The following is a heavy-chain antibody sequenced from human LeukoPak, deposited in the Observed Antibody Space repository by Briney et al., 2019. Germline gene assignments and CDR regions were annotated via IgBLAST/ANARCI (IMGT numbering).Heavy chain of an antibody. V-gene: IGHV3-53*01. CDR3: ARGPRNRYYFDY. CDR1: GFTFNNNA. D-gene: IGHD1-14*01. J-gene: IGHJ4*02. Sequence: GGSLKLSCAASGFTFNNNAMSWVRQASGEGLEWVSVIYSGGSTYYADSVKGRFTISRDNSKNTLYLQMNSLRAEDTAVYYCARGPRNRYYFDYWGQGTLVTVSS. CDR2: IYSGGST.